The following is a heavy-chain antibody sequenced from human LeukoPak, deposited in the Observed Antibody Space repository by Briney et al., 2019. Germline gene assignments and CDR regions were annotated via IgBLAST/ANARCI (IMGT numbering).Heavy chain of an antibody. CDR2: IYHSGSG. CDR1: GYSISNDYY. V-gene: IGHV4-28*01. CDR3: TRKATTGPTKAAFDV. D-gene: IGHD4-17*01. Sequence: SETLSLTCAVSGYSISNDYYWGWIRQPPGRGLEWIGHIYHSGSGYYNPSLKSRVAMSVDTSKNQFSLKLSSVTAVDTAVYYCTRKATTGPTKAAFDVWGQGTMVAVSS. J-gene: IGHJ3*01.